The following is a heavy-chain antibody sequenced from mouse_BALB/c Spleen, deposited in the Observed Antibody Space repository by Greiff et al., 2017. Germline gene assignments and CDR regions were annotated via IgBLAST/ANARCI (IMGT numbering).Heavy chain of an antibody. V-gene: IGHV1-69*02. D-gene: IGHD3-2*01. CDR1: GYTFTSYW. CDR3: TRSETARATDY. Sequence: QVQLQQPGAELVRPGASVKLSCKASGYTFTSYWINWVKQRPGQGLEWIGNIYPSDSYTHYNQKFKDKATLTVDKSSSTAYMQLSRPTSEDSAVYYCTRSETARATDYWGQGTTLTVSS. CDR2: IYPSDSYT. J-gene: IGHJ2*01.